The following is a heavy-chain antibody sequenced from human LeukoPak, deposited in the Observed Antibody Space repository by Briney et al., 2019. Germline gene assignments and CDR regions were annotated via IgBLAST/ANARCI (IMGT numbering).Heavy chain of an antibody. CDR1: GGSISSSSYY. Sequence: PSETPSLTCTVSGGSISSSSYYWGWIRQPPGTGLEWIGSIYSGGNTYYNPSLKSRVTISVDASKNQCSLGLSSVTAADTAVYFCGRYDHPVITPIDSWGQGTLVTVSS. D-gene: IGHD3-3*01. CDR3: GRYDHPVITPIDS. CDR2: IYSGGNT. J-gene: IGHJ4*02. V-gene: IGHV4-39*01.